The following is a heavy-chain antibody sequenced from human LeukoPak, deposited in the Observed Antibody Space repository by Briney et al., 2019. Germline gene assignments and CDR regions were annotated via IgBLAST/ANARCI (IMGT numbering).Heavy chain of an antibody. J-gene: IGHJ4*02. CDR3: AREHGNYLRH. V-gene: IGHV3-48*04. D-gene: IGHD1-7*01. Sequence: GGSLRLSCAASGITFSSYSMSWVRQAPGEGLGWVSYISSSSSNLHYADSVKGRFTVSRDNANNSLYLQMNSLRAEDTAVYYCAREHGNYLRHWGQGTLVTVSS. CDR1: GITFSSYS. CDR2: ISSSSSNL.